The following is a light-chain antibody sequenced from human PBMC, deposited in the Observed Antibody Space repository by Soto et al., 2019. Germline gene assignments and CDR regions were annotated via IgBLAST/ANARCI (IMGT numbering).Light chain of an antibody. V-gene: IGKV3-20*01. J-gene: IGKJ1*01. CDR2: GAS. CDR1: QSVTNSF. Sequence: EIVLTQSPDTLSLSPGEWATLSCRVSQSVTNSFLAWYQQKPGQAPRLLIYGASRRATGIPDRFTGSGSGTDFTLTISRLEPEDFAVYYCQQYVSSPWAFGQGTKVDIK. CDR3: QQYVSSPWA.